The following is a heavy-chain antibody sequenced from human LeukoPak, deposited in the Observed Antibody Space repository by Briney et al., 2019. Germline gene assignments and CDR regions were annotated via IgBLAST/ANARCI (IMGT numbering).Heavy chain of an antibody. CDR1: GFTFSSYS. CDR3: ARDGPCSSTSCYGEGFDP. Sequence: GRSLRLSCAASGFTFSSYSMNWVRQAPGKRLECVSPISSSSSYIYYADSVKGRFTISRDNAKNSLYLQMNSLRAEDTAVYYCARDGPCSSTSCYGEGFDPWGQGALVTVSS. J-gene: IGHJ5*02. V-gene: IGHV3-21*01. CDR2: ISSSSSYI. D-gene: IGHD2-2*01.